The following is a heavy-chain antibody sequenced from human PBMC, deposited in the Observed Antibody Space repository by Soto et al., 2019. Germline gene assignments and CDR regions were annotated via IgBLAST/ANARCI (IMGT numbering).Heavy chain of an antibody. CDR2: ISATGGGT. D-gene: IGHD3-16*01. J-gene: IGHJ4*02. Sequence: GGSLRLSCAASGFKFSNYAMSWVRQAPGKGLEWVSLISATGGGTYYADSVKGRFTISRDNPHNTLYLQVHSLTAEDTAVYYCAKDRRAGGNSAFYFDFWGQGAQVTVSS. V-gene: IGHV3-23*01. CDR1: GFKFSNYA. CDR3: AKDRRAGGNSAFYFDF.